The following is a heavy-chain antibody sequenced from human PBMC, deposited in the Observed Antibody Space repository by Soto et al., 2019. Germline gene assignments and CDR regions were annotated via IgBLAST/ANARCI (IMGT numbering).Heavy chain of an antibody. CDR2: INPSGGST. Sequence: QVQLVQSGAEVKKPGASVKVSCKASGYTFTSYYMHWVRQAPGQGLEWMGIINPSGGSTSYAQKFPGSSTLPSDTSTSTVYMELSSLTSEDTAVYYCARDPGYSSSWYYFAYWGQGTLVTVSS. CDR3: ARDPGYSSSWYYFAY. V-gene: IGHV1-46*01. CDR1: GYTFTSYY. D-gene: IGHD6-13*01. J-gene: IGHJ4*02.